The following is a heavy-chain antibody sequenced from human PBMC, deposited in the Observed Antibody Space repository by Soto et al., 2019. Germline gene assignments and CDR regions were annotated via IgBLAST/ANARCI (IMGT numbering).Heavy chain of an antibody. CDR1: GYSFTNND. V-gene: IGHV1-8*01. J-gene: IGHJ5*02. CDR2: MNPGSGDT. Sequence: GASVKVSCKASGYSFTNNDVTSVRQATGQGLEWMGWMNPGSGDTGYAQKFQGRVTMTRDISIATAYMELSSLRSDGTAIYYCARMATFGSLNWFDPWGQGTLVTVSS. D-gene: IGHD3-16*01. CDR3: ARMATFGSLNWFDP.